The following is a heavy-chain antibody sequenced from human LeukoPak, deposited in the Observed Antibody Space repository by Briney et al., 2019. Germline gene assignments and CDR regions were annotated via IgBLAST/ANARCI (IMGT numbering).Heavy chain of an antibody. V-gene: IGHV1-2*02. CDR1: GYTFTGYY. CDR2: INPNSGGT. J-gene: IGHJ4*02. CDR3: ARESDAPFQLYGGLDY. D-gene: IGHD3-16*02. Sequence: ASVKVSCKASGYTFTGYYMHWVRQAPGQGLEWMGWINPNSGGTNYAQKFQGRVTMTRDTSISTAYMELSRLRSDDTAVYYCARESDAPFQLYGGLDYWGQGTLVTVSS.